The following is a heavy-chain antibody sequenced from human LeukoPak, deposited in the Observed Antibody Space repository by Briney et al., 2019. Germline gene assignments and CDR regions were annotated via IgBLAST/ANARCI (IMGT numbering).Heavy chain of an antibody. CDR1: GGSFSTYY. CDR3: ARDRGYSYGRPDAFDI. V-gene: IGHV4-4*07. D-gene: IGHD5-18*01. J-gene: IGHJ3*02. Sequence: PSETLSLTCTVSGGSFSTYYWSWIRQPAGKGLEWIGHIYTSGTTNYNPSLKSRVTISVDTSKNQFSLKLSSVTAADTAVYYCARDRGYSYGRPDAFDIWGQGTMVTVSS. CDR2: IYTSGTT.